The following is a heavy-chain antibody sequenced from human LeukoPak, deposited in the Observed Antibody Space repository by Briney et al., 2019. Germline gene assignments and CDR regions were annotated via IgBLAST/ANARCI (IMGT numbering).Heavy chain of an antibody. V-gene: IGHV1-24*01. Sequence: VASVKVSCKASGGTFSSYAISWVRQAPGKGLEWMGGFDPEDGETIYAQKFQGRVTMTEDTSTDTAYMELSSLRSEDTAVYYCATGLVGAKDFDYWGQGTLVTVSS. D-gene: IGHD1-26*01. CDR3: ATGLVGAKDFDY. J-gene: IGHJ4*02. CDR1: GGTFSSYA. CDR2: FDPEDGET.